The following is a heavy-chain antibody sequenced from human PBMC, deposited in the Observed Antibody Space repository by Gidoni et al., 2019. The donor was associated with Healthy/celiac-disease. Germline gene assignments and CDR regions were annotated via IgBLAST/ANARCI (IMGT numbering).Heavy chain of an antibody. D-gene: IGHD6-13*01. CDR1: RYTFTTYY. V-gene: IGHV1-46*03. CDR2: INPSGGRT. Sequence: KPGASVTVSCKASRYTFTTYYMHWVRQAPGQGLEWMGIINPSGGRTSYAQKFQGRVTMTRDTSTITVHMELSSLGSEDTAVYHCDRVAAAGVDYWGQGTLVTVSS. CDR3: DRVAAAGVDY. J-gene: IGHJ4*02.